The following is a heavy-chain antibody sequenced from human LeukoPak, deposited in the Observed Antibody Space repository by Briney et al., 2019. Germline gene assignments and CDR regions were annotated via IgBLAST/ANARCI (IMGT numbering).Heavy chain of an antibody. Sequence: SETLSLTCAVSGYSISSGYYWGWIRQPPGRGLEWTGNIYHNGTTYYNPSLKSRVTISVDTSKNQFSLKLSSVTAADTAVYYCARSIFGVVMKYFDYWGQGTLVTVSS. CDR1: GYSISSGYY. V-gene: IGHV4-38-2*01. CDR3: ARSIFGVVMKYFDY. CDR2: IYHNGTT. D-gene: IGHD3-3*01. J-gene: IGHJ4*02.